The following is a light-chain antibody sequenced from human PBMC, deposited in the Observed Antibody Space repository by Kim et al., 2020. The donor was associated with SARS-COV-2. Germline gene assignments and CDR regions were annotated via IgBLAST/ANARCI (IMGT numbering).Light chain of an antibody. J-gene: IGLJ1*01. CDR3: TSYAGSYTLV. CDR1: SSDVGSYNS. V-gene: IGLV2-11*01. Sequence: QSALTQPRSVSGSPGQSVTISCTGTSSDVGSYNSVSWYQQHPGKAPKLIIYDVNKRPSGVPDRFSGSESGNTASLTISGLQAEDETDYYCTSYAGSYTLVFGTGTKVTVL. CDR2: DVN.